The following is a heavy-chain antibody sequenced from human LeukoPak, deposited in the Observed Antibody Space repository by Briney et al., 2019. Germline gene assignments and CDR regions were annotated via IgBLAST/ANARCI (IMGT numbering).Heavy chain of an antibody. CDR2: IWYDGSNK. V-gene: IGHV3-33*01. J-gene: IGHJ3*01. CDR3: ARNARDSVFDL. Sequence: QPGRSLRLSCAASGFTFSRFGMHWVRQAPGKGLEWVAVIWYDGSNKYYADSVKGRFTISRDNSKNTLYLEMNSLRAEDTAVYYCARNARDSVFDLWGQGTMVTVSS. CDR1: GFTFSRFG.